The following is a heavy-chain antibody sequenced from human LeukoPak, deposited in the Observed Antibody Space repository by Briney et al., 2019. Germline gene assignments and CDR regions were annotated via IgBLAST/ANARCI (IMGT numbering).Heavy chain of an antibody. CDR1: GFTFSSYA. Sequence: GGSLRLSCAASGFTFSSYAMSWVRQAPGKGLEWVSAISGSGGSTYYADSVKGRFTFSRDNAKNTLYLQMNSLRAEDTAVYYCARAFGYNSDYFDYWGQGTLVTVSS. CDR3: ARAFGYNSDYFDY. V-gene: IGHV3-23*01. J-gene: IGHJ4*02. CDR2: ISGSGGST. D-gene: IGHD5-24*01.